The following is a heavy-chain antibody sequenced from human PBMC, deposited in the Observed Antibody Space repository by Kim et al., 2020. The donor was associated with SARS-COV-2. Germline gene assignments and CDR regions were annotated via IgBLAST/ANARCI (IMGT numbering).Heavy chain of an antibody. V-gene: IGHV3-53*01. D-gene: IGHD3-16*01. CDR1: GFFVSNTY. CDR2: IYTGATT. CDR3: GSRGPATAICYAGMDF. Sequence: RGSLRLSCAASGFFVSNTYLSWVRQAPGKGLEWVSVIYTGATTYYSDPVGGGFPIIRGTPWKQVLSQIPHTTADEQAAFYCGSRGPATAICYAGMDFWG. J-gene: IGHJ6*02.